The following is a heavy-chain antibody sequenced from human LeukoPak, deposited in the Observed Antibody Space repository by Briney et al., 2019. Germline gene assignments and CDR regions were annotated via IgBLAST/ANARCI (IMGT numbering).Heavy chain of an antibody. CDR3: ARDLPAANYYGSGSYYNPHEYYYYGMDV. CDR1: GGTFSSYA. D-gene: IGHD3-10*01. V-gene: IGHV1-69*04. J-gene: IGHJ6*02. CDR2: IIPILGIA. Sequence: GASVKVSCKASGGTFSSYAISWVRQAPGQGLEWMGRIIPILGIANYAQKFQGRVTITADKSTSTAYMELSSLRSEDTAVYYCARDLPAANYYGSGSYYNPHEYYYYGMDVWGQGTTVTVSS.